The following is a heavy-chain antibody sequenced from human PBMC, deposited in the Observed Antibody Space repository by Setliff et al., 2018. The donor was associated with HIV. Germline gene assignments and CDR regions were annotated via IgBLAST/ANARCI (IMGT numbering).Heavy chain of an antibody. J-gene: IGHJ5*02. V-gene: IGHV4-4*07. CDR2: IYTSGTT. CDR3: ARSSSSWSGWFDP. Sequence: PSETLSLTCYVTDDPISSYYWSWIRQPAGKGLEWIGRIYTSGTTNYNPSLKSRVTISVDTSKNQFSLKLSSVTAADTAVYYCARSSSSWSGWFDPWGQGTLVTVSS. D-gene: IGHD6-13*01. CDR1: DDPISSYY.